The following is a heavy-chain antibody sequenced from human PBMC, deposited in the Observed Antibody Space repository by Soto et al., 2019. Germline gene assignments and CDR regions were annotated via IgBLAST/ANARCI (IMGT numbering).Heavy chain of an antibody. CDR2: IWYDGSNE. Sequence: QVQLVESGGGVVQPGRSLRLSCAASGFTFRNFGMHWVRQAPGKGLEWVAVIWYDGSNEHYADSVKGRFTISRDNSNNKLHLEMNSRRAEDTAVDYCARDSRGFWYYYSGIDVWGQGTMVTVSS. V-gene: IGHV3-33*01. CDR1: GFTFRNFG. J-gene: IGHJ6*02. CDR3: ARDSRGFWYYYSGIDV. D-gene: IGHD3-3*01.